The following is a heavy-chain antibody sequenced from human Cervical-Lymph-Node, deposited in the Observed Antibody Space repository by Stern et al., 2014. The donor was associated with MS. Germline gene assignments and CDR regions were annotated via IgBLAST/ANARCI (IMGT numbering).Heavy chain of an antibody. CDR3: AKHACTGAACPFDL. J-gene: IGHJ4*02. CDR2: FYYSGAT. D-gene: IGHD2-8*02. V-gene: IGHV4-39*01. CDR1: GDSISSYTHY. Sequence: QLQLQESGPGLVKPSETLSLTCAVSGDSISSYTHYWAWIRQPPGKGLEWIGMFYYSGATSYTPSPKSPVTIPVDPSKTHSSLGLNSVTAADTAVYYCAKHACTGAACPFDLWGQGTLVTVSS.